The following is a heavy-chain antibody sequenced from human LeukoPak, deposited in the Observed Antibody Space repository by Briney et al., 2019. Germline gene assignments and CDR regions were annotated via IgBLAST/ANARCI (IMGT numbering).Heavy chain of an antibody. V-gene: IGHV3-30*18. Sequence: GRSLRLSCATSGFTFSSYGMHWVRQAPGKGLEWVAVISYDGSNKYYADSVKGRFTISRDNSKNTLYLQMNSLRAEDTAVYYCAKSLYGDYEEFDYWGQGTLVTVSS. CDR1: GFTFSSYG. D-gene: IGHD4-17*01. CDR3: AKSLYGDYEEFDY. J-gene: IGHJ4*02. CDR2: ISYDGSNK.